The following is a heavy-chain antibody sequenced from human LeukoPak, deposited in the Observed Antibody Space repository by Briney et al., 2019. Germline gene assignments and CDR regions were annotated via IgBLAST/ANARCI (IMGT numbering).Heavy chain of an antibody. V-gene: IGHV1-69*13. D-gene: IGHD5-12*01. Sequence: SVKVSCKASGYTFTSYYMHWVRQAPGQGLEWMGGIIPIFGTANYAQKFQGRVTITADESTSTAYMELSSLRSEDTAVYYCARGRRGSGPGNYFDYWGQGTLVTVSS. CDR1: GYTFTSYY. CDR2: IIPIFGTA. CDR3: ARGRRGSGPGNYFDY. J-gene: IGHJ4*02.